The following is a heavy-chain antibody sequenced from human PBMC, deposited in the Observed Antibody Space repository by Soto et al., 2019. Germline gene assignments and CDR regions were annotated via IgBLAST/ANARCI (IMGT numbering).Heavy chain of an antibody. CDR3: AREGLVLVPTTVNSDYPSCAMDV. J-gene: IGHJ6*02. D-gene: IGHD2-2*01. CDR1: GGTFSTYT. CDR2: IIPRSATS. Sequence: SVKVSCKASGGTFSTYTITWVRQAPGQGLEWMGGIIPRSATSNYAQKFQGRVTITADESTSTAYMELSSLRSEDTAVYYCAREGLVLVPTTVNSDYPSCAMDVWGQGTTVTVSS. V-gene: IGHV1-69*13.